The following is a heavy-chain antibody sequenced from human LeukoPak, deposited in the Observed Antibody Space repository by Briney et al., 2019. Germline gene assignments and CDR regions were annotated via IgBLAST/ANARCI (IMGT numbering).Heavy chain of an antibody. V-gene: IGHV4-30-2*01. CDR3: AREARGGEQWLVRLWDAGYDAFDI. D-gene: IGHD6-19*01. CDR2: IYHSGST. CDR1: GGSISSGGYY. Sequence: TQTLSLTCTVSGGSISSGGYYWSWIRQPPGKGLEWIGYIYHSGSTYYNPSLKSRVTISVDTSKNQFSLKLSSVTAADTAVYYCAREARGGEQWLVRLWDAGYDAFDIWGQGTMVTVSS. J-gene: IGHJ3*02.